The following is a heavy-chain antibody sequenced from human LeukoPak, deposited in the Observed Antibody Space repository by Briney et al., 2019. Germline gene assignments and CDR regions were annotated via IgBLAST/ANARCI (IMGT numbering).Heavy chain of an antibody. CDR1: GFTFSSYW. CDR2: IKQDGSEK. V-gene: IGHV3-7*01. Sequence: GGSLRLSCAASGFTFSSYWMSWVRQAPGKGLEWVATIKQDGSEKYYVDSVKGRFAISRDNAKNSLYLQMNSLRAEDTAVYYCASMKAAAPQSDYWGQGTLVTVSS. J-gene: IGHJ4*02. CDR3: ASMKAAAPQSDY. D-gene: IGHD6-13*01.